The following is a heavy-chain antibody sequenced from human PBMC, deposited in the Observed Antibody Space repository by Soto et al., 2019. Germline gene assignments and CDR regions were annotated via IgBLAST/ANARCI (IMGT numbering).Heavy chain of an antibody. CDR2: ISAYNGNT. CDR1: GYTFTSYG. Sequence: QVQLVQSGAEVKKPGASVKVSCKASGYTFTSYGISWVRQAPGQGLEWMGWISAYNGNTNYAQKLQGRVTMTTDTSTSTAYMELRSLRSDDTAVSYCAREERSAHSSSSNWFDPWGQGTLVTVSS. V-gene: IGHV1-18*01. D-gene: IGHD6-13*01. CDR3: AREERSAHSSSSNWFDP. J-gene: IGHJ5*02.